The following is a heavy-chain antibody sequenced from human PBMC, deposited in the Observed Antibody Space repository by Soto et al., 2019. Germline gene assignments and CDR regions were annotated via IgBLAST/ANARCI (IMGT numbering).Heavy chain of an antibody. CDR2: ISGSGGIT. J-gene: IGHJ6*02. V-gene: IGHV3-23*01. CDR1: GFTFSSYA. Sequence: GGSLRLSCGASGFTFSSYAMSWVRQAPGKGLGWVSVISGSGGITYSADSAKGRFTISRDNSKNILYLQMNSLRAEDTAVYYCAKGITDTGGYYYYSMDVWGQGTAVTVSS. CDR3: AKGITDTGGYYYYSMDV. D-gene: IGHD3-16*01.